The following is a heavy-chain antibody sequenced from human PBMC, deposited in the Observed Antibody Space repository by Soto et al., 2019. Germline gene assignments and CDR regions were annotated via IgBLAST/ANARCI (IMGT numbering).Heavy chain of an antibody. CDR3: AREETGIDY. CDR1: VFTVSSNY. CDR2: IYSGGST. J-gene: IGHJ4*02. Sequence: PWWSLRLSCAASVFTVSSNYMSWVRQAPGKGLEWVSVIYSGGSTYYADSVKGRFTISRDNSKNTLYLQMNSLRAEDTAVYYCAREETGIDYWGQGTLVTVSS. V-gene: IGHV3-53*01.